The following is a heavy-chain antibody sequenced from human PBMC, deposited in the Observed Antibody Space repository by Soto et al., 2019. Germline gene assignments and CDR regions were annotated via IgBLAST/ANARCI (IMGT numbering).Heavy chain of an antibody. Sequence: SETLSLTCAVSGGSISSSNWWSWVRQPPGKGLEWIGEIYHSGSTNYNPSLKSRVTISVDKSKNQFSLKLSSVTAADTAVYYCATSPKGVLLWFGEFGWFDPWGQGXLVTVYS. CDR2: IYHSGST. V-gene: IGHV4-4*02. J-gene: IGHJ5*02. CDR1: GGSISSSNW. CDR3: ATSPKGVLLWFGEFGWFDP. D-gene: IGHD3-10*01.